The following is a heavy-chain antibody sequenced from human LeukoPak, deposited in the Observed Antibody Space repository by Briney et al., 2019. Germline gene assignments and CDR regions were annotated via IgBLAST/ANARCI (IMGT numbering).Heavy chain of an antibody. J-gene: IGHJ4*02. Sequence: PSETLSLTCTVSGGSISSYYWSWIRQPPGKGLEWIGYIYYSGSTNYNPSLKSRVTISVDTSKNQFSLKLSSVTAADTAVYYCARLTYYYDSSGYYSPLWFDYWGQGTLVTVSS. CDR1: GGSISSYY. CDR3: ARLTYYYDSSGYYSPLWFDY. CDR2: IYYSGST. V-gene: IGHV4-59*08. D-gene: IGHD3-22*01.